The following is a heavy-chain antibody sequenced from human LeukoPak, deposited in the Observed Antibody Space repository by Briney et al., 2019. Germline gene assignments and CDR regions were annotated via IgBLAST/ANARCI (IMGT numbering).Heavy chain of an antibody. Sequence: PGGSLRLSCAASGFTFDDYGMSWVRQAPGKGLEWVSGINWNGGSTGYADSVKGRFTISRDNAKNSLYLQMNSLRAEDTALYYCAKVYCGSTNCPPGYWGQGTLVTVSS. CDR2: INWNGGST. V-gene: IGHV3-20*04. D-gene: IGHD2-2*01. CDR1: GFTFDDYG. J-gene: IGHJ4*02. CDR3: AKVYCGSTNCPPGY.